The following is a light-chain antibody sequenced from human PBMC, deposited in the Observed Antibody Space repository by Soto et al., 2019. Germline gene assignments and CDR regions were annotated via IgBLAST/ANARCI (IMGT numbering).Light chain of an antibody. V-gene: IGLV2-14*03. CDR3: SSYTGGSPYV. J-gene: IGLJ1*01. CDR1: SSDIGGYKY. CDR2: DVS. Sequence: QSALTQPASVSGSPGQSISISCTGTSSDIGGYKYVSWYQQHPGKAPKLMIYDVSNRPSGVSNRFSGSKSGNTATLATSGLQGEEEAAYYSSSYTGGSPYVFGTGSKPTVL.